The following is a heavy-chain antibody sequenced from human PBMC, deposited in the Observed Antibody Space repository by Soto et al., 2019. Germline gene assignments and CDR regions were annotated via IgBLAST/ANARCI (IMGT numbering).Heavy chain of an antibody. J-gene: IGHJ6*02. D-gene: IGHD3-3*01. CDR3: AKAQRGRKRPFFGQARPYDPYSTMDI. Sequence: GGSLRLSCAASGFTFDDYAMHWVRQAPGKGLEWVSLISWDGSNTYYADSVKGRFNISRDNSKNSLYLQMNSLRPEDTALYYCAKAQRGRKRPFFGQARPYDPYSTMDIWGQGTTVTVSS. V-gene: IGHV3-43D*04. CDR1: GFTFDDYA. CDR2: ISWDGSNT.